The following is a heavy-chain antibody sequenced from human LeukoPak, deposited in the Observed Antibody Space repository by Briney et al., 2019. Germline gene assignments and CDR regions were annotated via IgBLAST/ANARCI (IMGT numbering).Heavy chain of an antibody. Sequence: ASVKVSCKASGYTFTSYDINWVRQATGKGLEWMGWMYPNSGNTGYAQKFQGRVTMTRNTSISTAYMELSSLRSEDTAVYYCAKNLRKQWLARGWFDPWGQGTLVTVSS. D-gene: IGHD6-19*01. CDR2: MYPNSGNT. CDR3: AKNLRKQWLARGWFDP. V-gene: IGHV1-8*01. CDR1: GYTFTSYD. J-gene: IGHJ5*02.